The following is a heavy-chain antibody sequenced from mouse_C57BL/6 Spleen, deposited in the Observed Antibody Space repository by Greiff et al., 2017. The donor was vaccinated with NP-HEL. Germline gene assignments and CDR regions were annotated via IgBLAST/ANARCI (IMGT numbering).Heavy chain of an antibody. D-gene: IGHD1-1*01. CDR1: GYTFTSYW. J-gene: IGHJ3*01. V-gene: IGHV1-74*01. CDR2: IHPSDSDT. Sequence: QVQLQQPGAELVKPGASVKVSCKASGYTFTSYWMHWVKQRPGQGLEWIGRIHPSDSDTNYNQKFKGKATLTVDKSSSTAYMQLSSLTSEDSAVYYCAMTPPFYGSSSWFAYWGQGTLVTVSA. CDR3: AMTPPFYGSSSWFAY.